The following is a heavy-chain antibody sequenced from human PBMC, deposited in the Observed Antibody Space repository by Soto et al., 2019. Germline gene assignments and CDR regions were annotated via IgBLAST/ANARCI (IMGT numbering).Heavy chain of an antibody. D-gene: IGHD3-3*01. V-gene: IGHV3-21*02. Sequence: EVQLVESGGGLVKPGGSLRLSCAASGFTFNTHSMNWVRQAPGKGLEWVSSISSTGSYIYYADSVKGRFTISRDNATNSRYLQMNSLRAEDTAVYFCARKGADFGVVTPFDSWGQGVLVTVSS. CDR2: ISSTGSYI. CDR3: ARKGADFGVVTPFDS. J-gene: IGHJ4*02. CDR1: GFTFNTHS.